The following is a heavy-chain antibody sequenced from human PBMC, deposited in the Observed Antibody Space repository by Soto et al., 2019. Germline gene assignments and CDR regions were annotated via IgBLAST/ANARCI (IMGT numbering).Heavy chain of an antibody. D-gene: IGHD4-17*01. CDR3: ATHPPYGPLDH. Sequence: QLQLQESGPGLVKPSETLSLTCTVSGGSISSSSNHWGWIRQPPGKGLEWIGNIYYSENTYYNPSLKSRVTISVDTSKNQFSLRLTSVTAADRAVDYCATHPPYGPLDHWGQGTLVTVSS. CDR2: IYYSENT. V-gene: IGHV4-39*01. J-gene: IGHJ4*02. CDR1: GGSISSSSNH.